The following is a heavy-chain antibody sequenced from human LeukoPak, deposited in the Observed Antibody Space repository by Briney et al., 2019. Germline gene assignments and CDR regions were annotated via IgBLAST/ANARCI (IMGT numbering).Heavy chain of an antibody. CDR3: ARGPRMRGPSDY. J-gene: IGHJ4*02. V-gene: IGHV3-48*04. CDR2: ISNSSSTI. Sequence: GGSLRLSCAASGFTFSSYSMNWVRQAPGKGLEWVSYISNSSSTIYYADSVKGRFTISRDNAKNSLYLQMNSLRAEDTAVYYCARGPRMRGPSDYWGQGTLVTVSS. CDR1: GFTFSSYS. D-gene: IGHD2-8*01.